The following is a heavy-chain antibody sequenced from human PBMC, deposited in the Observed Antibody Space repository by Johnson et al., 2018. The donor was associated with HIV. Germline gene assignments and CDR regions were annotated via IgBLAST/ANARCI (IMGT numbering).Heavy chain of an antibody. CDR2: INWNGGRT. CDR3: ARAVGGSYHDAFDS. V-gene: IGHV3-20*04. Sequence: VQLVESGGGVVRPGGSLRLSCAASGFTFDDYGMSWVRQAPGKGLEWVSGINWNGGRTGYAASVKGRLTISRDNAKNSLYLQMNSLRAEDTALYYCARAVGGSYHDAFDSWGQGTMVTVSS. D-gene: IGHD1-26*01. J-gene: IGHJ3*02. CDR1: GFTFDDYG.